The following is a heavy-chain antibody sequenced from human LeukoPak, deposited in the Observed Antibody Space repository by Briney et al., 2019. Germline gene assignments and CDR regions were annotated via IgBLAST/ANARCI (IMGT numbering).Heavy chain of an antibody. J-gene: IGHJ4*02. CDR2: IRSKVYGGTP. CDR3: TRDQTPYY. Sequence: GGSLRLSCAASGFTFSAFGMHWVRQAPGKGLEWVGFIRSKVYGGTPEYAASVKGRFTISRDDSKGIAYLQMNSQKTEDTAVYYCTRDQTPYYWGQGTLVTVSS. V-gene: IGHV3-49*04. CDR1: GFTFSAFG.